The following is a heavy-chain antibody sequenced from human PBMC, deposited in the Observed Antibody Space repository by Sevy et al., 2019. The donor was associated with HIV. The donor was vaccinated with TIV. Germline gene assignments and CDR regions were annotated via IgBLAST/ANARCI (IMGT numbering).Heavy chain of an antibody. CDR2: ISSDGNTK. D-gene: IGHD3-22*01. J-gene: IGHJ4*02. CDR3: ARAVYDTNGFSSYLLDY. V-gene: IGHV3-30*04. CDR1: GFTFSNYP. Sequence: GGSLRLSCAASGFTFSNYPLHWVRQAPGKGLEWVAVISSDGNTKYYTDSVKGRFTISRDNSKNTLYLQMNSLGTEDTAVYYCARAVYDTNGFSSYLLDYWGQGTLVTVSS.